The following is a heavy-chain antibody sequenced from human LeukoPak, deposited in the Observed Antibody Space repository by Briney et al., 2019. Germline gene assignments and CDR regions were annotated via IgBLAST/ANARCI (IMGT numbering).Heavy chain of an antibody. J-gene: IGHJ4*02. V-gene: IGHV3-7*01. CDR1: GFIFSSCW. Sequence: GGSLRLSCAASGFIFSSCWMSWVRQAPGKGLEWVANIKQDGSEKHYLDSVRGRFTISRDNAKNSLHLQVNGLRAEDTAIYYCARYYYNSGPIDYWGQGILVTVSS. D-gene: IGHD3-10*01. CDR2: IKQDGSEK. CDR3: ARYYYNSGPIDY.